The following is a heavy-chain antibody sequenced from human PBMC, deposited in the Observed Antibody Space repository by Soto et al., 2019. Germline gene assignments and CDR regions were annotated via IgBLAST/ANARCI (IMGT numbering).Heavy chain of an antibody. J-gene: IGHJ6*02. Sequence: QVQLQESGPGLVKPSETLSLTCTVSGGSISSYYWSWIRQPPGKGLEWIGYIYYSGSTNYNPSLKSRVTISVDTSKNQFSLKLSSVTAADTAVYYCARGRDYYDSSGSIDYYYYGMDVWGQGTTVTVSS. D-gene: IGHD3-22*01. CDR2: IYYSGST. CDR1: GGSISSYY. V-gene: IGHV4-59*01. CDR3: ARGRDYYDSSGSIDYYYYGMDV.